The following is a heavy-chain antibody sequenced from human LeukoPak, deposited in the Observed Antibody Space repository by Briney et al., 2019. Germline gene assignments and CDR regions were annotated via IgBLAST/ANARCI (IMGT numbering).Heavy chain of an antibody. D-gene: IGHD1-14*01. V-gene: IGHV1-69*04. CDR1: GGTFSSYA. J-gene: IGHJ2*01. CDR3: ARSQIPLGTWYFDL. CDR2: IVPIIGIA. Sequence: SVTVSCKASGGTFSSYAISWVRQAPGQGLEWMGRIVPIIGIANYAQKFQGRVTITADKSTSTAYMELSSLRSEDTAVYYCARSQIPLGTWYFDLWGRGTLVTVSS.